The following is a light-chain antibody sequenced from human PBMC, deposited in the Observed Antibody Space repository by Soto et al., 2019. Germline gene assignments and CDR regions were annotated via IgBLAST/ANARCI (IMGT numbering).Light chain of an antibody. V-gene: IGLV1-44*01. CDR1: YSNIGGNS. CDR2: ADS. Sequence: QSVLTQSPSASATPGQRVTISCSGSYSNIGGNSVNWYQQLPRSAPKLLIYADSQRPSGVPDRFSGSKSGTSASLAISGLQSEDEVDYYCSAWDDGMRAWVFGGETQLTVL. J-gene: IGLJ3*02. CDR3: SAWDDGMRAWV.